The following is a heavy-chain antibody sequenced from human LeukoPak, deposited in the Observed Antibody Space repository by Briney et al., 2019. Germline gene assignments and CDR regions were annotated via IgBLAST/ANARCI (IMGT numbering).Heavy chain of an antibody. CDR1: GGSISSYY. Sequence: SETLSLTCTVSGGSISSYYWSWIRQPAGKGLEWIGRIYTSGSTNYNPSLKSRVTMSVDTSKNQFSLKLSSVTAADTAVYYCARGDYYDSSGYPDYWGQGTLVTVSS. V-gene: IGHV4-4*07. J-gene: IGHJ4*02. CDR2: IYTSGST. D-gene: IGHD3-22*01. CDR3: ARGDYYDSSGYPDY.